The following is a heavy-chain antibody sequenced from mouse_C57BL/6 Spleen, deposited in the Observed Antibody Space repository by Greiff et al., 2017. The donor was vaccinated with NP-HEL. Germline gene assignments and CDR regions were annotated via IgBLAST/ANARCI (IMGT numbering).Heavy chain of an antibody. CDR1: GYTFTSYW. V-gene: IGHV1-52*01. Sequence: VQLQQPGAELVRPGSSVKLSCTASGYTFTSYWMHWVKQRPIQGLEWIGNIDPSDSATHYNQKFKDKATLTVDKSSSTAYLQLSSLTSEDSAVDYCARILRPRYFDVWGTGTTVTVSS. CDR3: ARILRPRYFDV. CDR2: IDPSDSAT. D-gene: IGHD1-2*01. J-gene: IGHJ1*03.